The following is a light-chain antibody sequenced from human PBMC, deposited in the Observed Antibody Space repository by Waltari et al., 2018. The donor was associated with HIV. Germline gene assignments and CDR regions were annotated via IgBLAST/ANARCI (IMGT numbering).Light chain of an antibody. V-gene: IGLV3-21*02. CDR3: QVWDTTTDQWV. CDR1: NLCRQS. J-gene: IGLJ3*02. CDR2: DDH. Sequence: SSVLTQPPSVSVDPGETARITCGGTNLCRQSVHGYQQKPGQAPVLVNYDDHDRPSGIPERFSGSSSGNTATLTISRVEAGDEADYYCQVWDTTTDQWVFGGGTELAVL.